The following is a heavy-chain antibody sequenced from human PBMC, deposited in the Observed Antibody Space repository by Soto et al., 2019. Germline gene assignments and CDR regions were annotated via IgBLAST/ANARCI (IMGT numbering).Heavy chain of an antibody. CDR1: GGSIMNNY. Sequence: PSETLSLTCTVSGGSIMNNYGNWIRQPPGKGPEWIGYVYYIGNTHYNPSLKSRVTISVDTSKNQFSLKLSSVTAADTAVYYCARRYGSCFDYWGQGTLVTVSS. J-gene: IGHJ4*02. CDR3: ARRYGSCFDY. D-gene: IGHD5-18*01. V-gene: IGHV4-59*08. CDR2: VYYIGNT.